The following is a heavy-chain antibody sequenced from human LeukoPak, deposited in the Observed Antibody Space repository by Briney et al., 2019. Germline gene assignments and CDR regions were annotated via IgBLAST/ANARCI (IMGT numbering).Heavy chain of an antibody. J-gene: IGHJ4*02. D-gene: IGHD3-10*01. CDR1: GFTSTNYW. Sequence: GGSLRLSCVASGFTSTNYWMSWVRQAPGKGLDWVANIKQDGSAKNYVDSVKGRFTISRDNAKNSLYLQMNSLRAEDTAVYYCAKATGVLRFYYFDYWGQGTLVTVSS. V-gene: IGHV3-7*03. CDR3: AKATGVLRFYYFDY. CDR2: IKQDGSAK.